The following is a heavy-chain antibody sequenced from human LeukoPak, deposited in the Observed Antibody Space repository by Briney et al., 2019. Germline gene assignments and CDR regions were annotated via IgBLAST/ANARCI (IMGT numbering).Heavy chain of an antibody. Sequence: SETLSHTCTVSGGSISSYYWSWIRQPPGKGLEWIGYICYSGSTNYNPSLKSRVTISVDTSKNQFSLKLASVTAADTALYYCARGRVGTLGYWGQGTLVTVSS. V-gene: IGHV4-59*01. D-gene: IGHD1-14*01. CDR3: ARGRVGTLGY. J-gene: IGHJ4*02. CDR2: ICYSGST. CDR1: GGSISSYY.